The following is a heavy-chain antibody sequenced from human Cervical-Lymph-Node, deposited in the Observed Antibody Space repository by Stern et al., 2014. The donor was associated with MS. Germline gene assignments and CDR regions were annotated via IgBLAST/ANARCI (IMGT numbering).Heavy chain of an antibody. CDR2: IYYSGST. J-gene: IGHJ6*02. V-gene: IGHV4-59*01. CDR3: ARDSQGYSNYYYYYGMDV. D-gene: IGHD4-11*01. CDR1: GGSISSYY. Sequence: QLQLQESGPGLVKPSETLSLTCTVSGGSISSYYWSWIRQPPGKGLEWIGYIYYSGSTNYNPSLKSRVTISVDTSKNQFSLKLSSVTAADTAVYYCARDSQGYSNYYYYYGMDVWGQGTTVTVSS.